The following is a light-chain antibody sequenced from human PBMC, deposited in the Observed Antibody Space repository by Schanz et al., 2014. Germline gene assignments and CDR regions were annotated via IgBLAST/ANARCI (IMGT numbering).Light chain of an antibody. CDR3: SSYAGNKDV. CDR2: DVT. CDR1: SSDVGGYDY. J-gene: IGLJ1*01. Sequence: QSALTQPASVSGSPGQSITISCTGTSSDVGGYDYVSWYQQHPGKAPKLMIYDVTNRPSGVSNRFSGSKSGNTASLTVSGLQAEDEADYYCSSYAGNKDVFGTGTKVTVL. V-gene: IGLV2-14*03.